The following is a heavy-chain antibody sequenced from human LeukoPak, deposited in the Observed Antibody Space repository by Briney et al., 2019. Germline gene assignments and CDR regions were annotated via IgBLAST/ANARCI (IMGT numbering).Heavy chain of an antibody. D-gene: IGHD7-27*01. V-gene: IGHV3-33*01. J-gene: IGHJ4*02. CDR3: ARDPGDPYYFDY. CDR2: IWYDGSNK. Sequence: GGSLRLSCVASGFTFRNYGMHRVRQAPGKGLEWVAVIWYDGSNKYYADSVKGRFTISRDNSMNTLYLQMNSLRAEDTALYYCARDPGDPYYFDYWGQGTLVTVSS. CDR1: GFTFRNYG.